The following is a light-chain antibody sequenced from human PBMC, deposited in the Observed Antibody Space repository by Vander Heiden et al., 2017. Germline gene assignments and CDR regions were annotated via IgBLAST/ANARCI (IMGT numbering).Light chain of an antibody. CDR2: AAS. Sequence: DIQMTQSPSSLSASVGDRVTITCRASRSISSYLNWYHQKPGKAPKLLIYAASSLQSGVPSRFSGSGSGTDFTLTISSLQPEDFATYYCQQSHSTPLTFGQGTKVEIK. CDR1: RSISSY. J-gene: IGKJ2*01. CDR3: QQSHSTPLT. V-gene: IGKV1-39*01.